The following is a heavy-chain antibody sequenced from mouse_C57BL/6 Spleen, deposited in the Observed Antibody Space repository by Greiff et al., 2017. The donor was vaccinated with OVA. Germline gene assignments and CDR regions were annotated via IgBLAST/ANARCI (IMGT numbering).Heavy chain of an antibody. V-gene: IGHV1-15*01. Sequence: QVQLQQSGAELVRPGASVTLSCKASGYTFTDYEMHWVKQTPVHGLEWIGAIDPETGGTAYNQKFKGKAILTADKSSSTAYMELRSLTSEDSAVYYCTRDGSSYFYAMDYWGQGTSATVSS. CDR1: GYTFTDYE. D-gene: IGHD1-1*01. J-gene: IGHJ4*01. CDR3: TRDGSSYFYAMDY. CDR2: IDPETGGT.